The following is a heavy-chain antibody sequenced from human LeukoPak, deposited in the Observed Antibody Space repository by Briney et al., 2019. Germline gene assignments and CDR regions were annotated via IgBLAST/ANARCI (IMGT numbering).Heavy chain of an antibody. D-gene: IGHD3-10*01. CDR1: GYTFTTYD. J-gene: IGHJ4*02. V-gene: IGHV1-8*01. CDR2: MNPNSGNT. Sequence: ASVELSCKASGYTFTTYDINWVRQATGQGLEWMGWMNPNSGNTGYAQKFQGRVTMTRNTSMSTAYMELNSLRSEDTAVYYCARANYYGSGKKDLDYWGQGTLVTVSS. CDR3: ARANYYGSGKKDLDY.